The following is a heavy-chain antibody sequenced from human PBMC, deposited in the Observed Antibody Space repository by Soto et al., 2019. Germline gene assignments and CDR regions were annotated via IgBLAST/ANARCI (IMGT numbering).Heavy chain of an antibody. Sequence: PSETLSLTCTVSGGSISSYYWSWIRQPPGKGLEWIGYMYYSGISNYNPSLKSRVTILLDTPKNQFSLKLSSVTAADSAVYYCARGASGYYPLAWFDPWGQGTLVTV. CDR2: MYYSGIS. CDR1: GGSISSYY. D-gene: IGHD3-3*01. CDR3: ARGASGYYPLAWFDP. J-gene: IGHJ5*02. V-gene: IGHV4-59*01.